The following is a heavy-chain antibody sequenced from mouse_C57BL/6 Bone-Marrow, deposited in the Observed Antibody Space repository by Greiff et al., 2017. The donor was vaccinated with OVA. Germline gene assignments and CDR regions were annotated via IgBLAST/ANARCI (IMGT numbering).Heavy chain of an antibody. D-gene: IGHD2-3*01. Sequence: VQLQESGAELVRPGASVTLSCKASGYTFTDYEMHWVKQTPVHGLEWIGAIDPETGGTAYNQKFKGKAILTADKSSSTAYMELRSLTSEDSAVYYCTPSYDGYYRGFAYWGQGTLVTVSA. CDR2: IDPETGGT. CDR3: TPSYDGYYRGFAY. CDR1: GYTFTDYE. V-gene: IGHV1-15*01. J-gene: IGHJ3*01.